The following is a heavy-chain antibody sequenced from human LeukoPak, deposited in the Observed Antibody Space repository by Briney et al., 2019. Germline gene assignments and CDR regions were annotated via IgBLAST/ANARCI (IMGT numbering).Heavy chain of an antibody. CDR2: IYWNDDK. CDR3: AHTKGVLRFSWFDP. V-gene: IGHV2-5*01. CDR1: GFSLSTSGVG. J-gene: IGHJ5*02. Sequence: SGPTLVKPTQTLTLTCTFSGFSLSTSGVGVGWIRQPPGKALEWLALIYWNDDKRYSPSLKSRLTITKDTSKNQVVLTMTNMDPVDTATYYCAHTKGVLRFSWFDPWGQGTLVTVSS. D-gene: IGHD3-3*01.